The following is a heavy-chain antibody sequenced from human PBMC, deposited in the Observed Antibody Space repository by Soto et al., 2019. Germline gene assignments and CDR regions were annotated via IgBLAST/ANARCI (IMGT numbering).Heavy chain of an antibody. Sequence: QVQLVQSGAEVKKPGSSVKVSCKASGGTFSSYAISWVRQAPGQGLEWMGGIIPIFGTANYAQKFQGRVTITADESTTTAYMELSSLRSEDTAVYYCARAQLSIAARPVEGFDYWGQGTLVTVSS. CDR1: GGTFSSYA. J-gene: IGHJ4*02. CDR2: IIPIFGTA. CDR3: ARAQLSIAARPVEGFDY. D-gene: IGHD6-6*01. V-gene: IGHV1-69*12.